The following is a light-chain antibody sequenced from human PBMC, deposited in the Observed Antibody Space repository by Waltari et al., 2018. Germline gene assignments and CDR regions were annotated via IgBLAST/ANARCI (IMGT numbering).Light chain of an antibody. V-gene: IGKV1-16*01. CDR1: QAISNN. Sequence: DIQMTQSPSSLSASVGDTVTITCRASQAISNNLAWVQQKPGKGPKSLIYGAFILQSGVPSRFSGSGSETDCTLTISRLQPEDFATYYCQQYNTYPYTFGQGTKLEIK. J-gene: IGKJ2*01. CDR2: GAF. CDR3: QQYNTYPYT.